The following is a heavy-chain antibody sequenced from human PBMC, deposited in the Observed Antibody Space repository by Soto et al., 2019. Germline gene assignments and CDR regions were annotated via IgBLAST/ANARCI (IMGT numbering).Heavy chain of an antibody. CDR2: IFWNDDE. CDR1: GFSLTTSGVG. J-gene: IGHJ4*02. Sequence: GPTLVNPTQTLTLTCTFSGFSLTTSGVGVGWIRQPPGKDLEWLALIFWNDDERYSPSLKSRLTITKDTSKNQVVLTMTNMDPVDTDTYYCVHTGYSYDPFGYWGRGTLVTVSS. CDR3: VHTGYSYDPFGY. V-gene: IGHV2-5*01. D-gene: IGHD5-18*01.